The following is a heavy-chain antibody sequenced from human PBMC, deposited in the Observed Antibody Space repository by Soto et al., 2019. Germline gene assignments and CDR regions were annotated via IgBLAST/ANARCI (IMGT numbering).Heavy chain of an antibody. V-gene: IGHV1-18*01. D-gene: IGHD3-10*01. J-gene: IGHJ5*02. CDR2: INVYNGNT. Sequence: QVQLVQSGGEVKKPGASVKVSCKASCYTFTNYGISWVRQAPGQGLAWLGWINVYNGNTKYAQKVQGRVTMTTDTSTSTAYMELRSLRSDDTAVYYCARGVGSGSYYNQYNWFDPWGQGTLVTVSS. CDR1: CYTFTNYG. CDR3: ARGVGSGSYYNQYNWFDP.